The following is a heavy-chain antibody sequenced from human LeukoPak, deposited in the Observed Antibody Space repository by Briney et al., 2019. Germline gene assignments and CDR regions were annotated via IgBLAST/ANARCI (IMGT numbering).Heavy chain of an antibody. CDR3: TKGLGSGNYFDY. CDR1: GFTLSGYA. V-gene: IGHV3-23*01. CDR2: LSGSGGST. J-gene: IGHJ4*02. Sequence: GGSLRLSCAASGFTLSGYAMSWARQAPGKGLEWVSSLSGSGGSTDYADPVKGRFTISRDNSKNTMYLQMNSQRDEDTAVYYCTKGLGSGNYFDYWGQGTLVTVSS. D-gene: IGHD1-26*01.